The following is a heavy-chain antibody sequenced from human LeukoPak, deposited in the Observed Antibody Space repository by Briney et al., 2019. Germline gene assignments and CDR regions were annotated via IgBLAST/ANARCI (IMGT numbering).Heavy chain of an antibody. CDR1: GYTFTSYA. CDR2: INAGNGYT. CDR3: ARDHAPSPLYY. Sequence: GASVKVSCKASGYTFTSYAMHWVRQAPGQRLEWMGWINAGNGYTKYSQKFQGRVTITRDTSASTAYMELSSLRSEDTAVYYCARDHAPSPLYYWGQGTLVTVSS. D-gene: IGHD3-16*01. V-gene: IGHV1-3*01. J-gene: IGHJ4*02.